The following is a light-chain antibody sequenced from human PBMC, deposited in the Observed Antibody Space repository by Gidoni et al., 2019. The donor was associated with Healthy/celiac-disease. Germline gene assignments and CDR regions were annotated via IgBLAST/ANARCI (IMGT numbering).Light chain of an antibody. V-gene: IGLV1-44*01. J-gene: IGLJ3*02. CDR2: SNN. CDR3: AAWDDSLNGPNWV. CDR1: SSNIGSNT. Sequence: QSVLPQPPSASGTPGQRVTLSCSGSSSNIGSNTVNWYQQLPGTAPKLLIYSNNQRPSGVPDRFSGSKSGTSASLAISGLQSEDEADYDCAAWDDSLNGPNWVFGGGTKLTVL.